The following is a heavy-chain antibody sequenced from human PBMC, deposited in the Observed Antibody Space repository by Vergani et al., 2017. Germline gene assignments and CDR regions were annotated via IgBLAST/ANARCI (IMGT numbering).Heavy chain of an antibody. CDR2: IYYSGST. V-gene: IGHV4-59*01. Sequence: QVQLQESGPGLVKPSETLSLTCTVPGGSISSYYWSWIRQPPGKGLEWIGYIYYSGSTNYNPSLKSRVTISVDTSTNQFSLKLSSVTAADTAVYYCARVGFGEYFFDYWGQGTLVTVSS. CDR3: ARVGFGEYFFDY. J-gene: IGHJ4*02. CDR1: GGSISSYY. D-gene: IGHD3-10*01.